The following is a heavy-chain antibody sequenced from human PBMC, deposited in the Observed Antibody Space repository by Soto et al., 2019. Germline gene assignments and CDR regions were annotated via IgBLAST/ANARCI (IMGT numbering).Heavy chain of an antibody. J-gene: IGHJ4*02. Sequence: QVQLQESGPGLVKPSQTLSLTCTVSGGSISSGGYYWSWIRQHPGKGLEWIGYIYYSGSTYYNPSLKSRVTISVATSKNLFPLKLSSVTAADTAVYYCARITYYYGSGTHSGFDYWGQGTLVTVSS. V-gene: IGHV4-31*03. CDR3: ARITYYYGSGTHSGFDY. D-gene: IGHD3-10*01. CDR1: GGSISSGGYY. CDR2: IYYSGST.